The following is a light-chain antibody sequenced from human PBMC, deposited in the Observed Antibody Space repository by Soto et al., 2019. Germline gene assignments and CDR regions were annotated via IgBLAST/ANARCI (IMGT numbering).Light chain of an antibody. J-gene: IGKJ4*01. CDR2: GAS. CDR1: QTISSNY. V-gene: IGKV3-20*01. CDR3: QQYGSTPLT. Sequence: EIVLTQSPGTLSLSAGERATLSCRASQTISSNYLAWYQQKPGQAPRLLIFGASYRATGIPDRFSGSGSGTDFTLTISRLEPEDFAVYYCQQYGSTPLTFGGGTKVEIK.